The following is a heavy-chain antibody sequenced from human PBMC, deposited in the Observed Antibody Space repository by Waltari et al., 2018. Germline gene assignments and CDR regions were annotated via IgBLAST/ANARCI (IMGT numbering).Heavy chain of an antibody. Sequence: EVELVESGGGLVQPGGSLRLYCAAPGLPVSRYDMNGVRQAPGKGLELISYINPNGDTVYYADSVRGRFTISRDNAKKSLFLQMNSLRAEDTAIYYCAGLVTYTSDWHGSLAPWGQGTLVTVSS. CDR1: GLPVSRYD. CDR3: AGLVTYTSDWHGSLAP. D-gene: IGHD6-19*01. J-gene: IGHJ5*02. V-gene: IGHV3-48*03. CDR2: INPNGDTV.